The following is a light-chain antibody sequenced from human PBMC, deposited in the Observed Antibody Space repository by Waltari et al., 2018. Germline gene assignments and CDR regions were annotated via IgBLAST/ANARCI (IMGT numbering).Light chain of an antibody. Sequence: DVVMTQSPLSLPVTLGQPASISCRSTQSLVHSDGNTYLSWFQQRPGQSPRRLIYKVSNRDSGVPDRFSGSGSGTVFTLKISRVEAEDVGFYYCMQGTHWPRTFGPGTKVEIK. V-gene: IGKV2-30*02. J-gene: IGKJ1*01. CDR1: QSLVHSDGNTY. CDR3: MQGTHWPRT. CDR2: KVS.